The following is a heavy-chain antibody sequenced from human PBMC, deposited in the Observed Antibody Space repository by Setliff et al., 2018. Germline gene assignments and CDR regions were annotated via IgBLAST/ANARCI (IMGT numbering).Heavy chain of an antibody. CDR3: AKDLSSNTAASYFFDL. Sequence: GGSLRLSCAASGFSFSDYATSWVRQAPRKGLEWVSGGSTGKTDYADSVKGRFTMSRDSSTNTLYLQMNSLRGEDTAVYYCAKDLSSNTAASYFFDLWGQGTQVTVSS. J-gene: IGHJ4*02. CDR2: GSTGKT. CDR1: GFSFSDYA. V-gene: IGHV3-23*01. D-gene: IGHD5-18*01.